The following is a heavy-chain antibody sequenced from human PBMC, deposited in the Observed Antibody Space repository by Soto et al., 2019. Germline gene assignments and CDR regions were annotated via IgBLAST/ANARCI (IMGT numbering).Heavy chain of an antibody. CDR1: GFTFSTYA. CDR2: ISYDGANK. D-gene: IGHD5-18*01. Sequence: QVQLVESGGGVVQPGRSLRLSCAASGFTFSTYAIHWVRQAPCKGLEWVAVISYDGANKYYADSVRDRFTISRDNSKNTLFLQMSSLRAEDTAVYYCAKDGGGYNYGYVMLDKYYYGMDVWGQGTTVTVSS. J-gene: IGHJ6*02. V-gene: IGHV3-30-3*01. CDR3: AKDGGGYNYGYVMLDKYYYGMDV.